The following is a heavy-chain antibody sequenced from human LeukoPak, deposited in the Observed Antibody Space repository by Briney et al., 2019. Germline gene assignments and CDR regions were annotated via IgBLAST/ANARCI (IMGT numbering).Heavy chain of an antibody. J-gene: IGHJ4*02. CDR1: GFTFNNAW. D-gene: IGHD3-10*01. Sequence: PGGSLRLSCAASGFTFNNAWMSWVRQAPGKGLEWVAVISYDGSNKYYADSVKGRFTISRDNSKNTLYLQMNSLRAEDTAVYYCASAKIWFGELLYFDYWGQGTLVTVSS. V-gene: IGHV3-30*03. CDR3: ASAKIWFGELLYFDY. CDR2: ISYDGSNK.